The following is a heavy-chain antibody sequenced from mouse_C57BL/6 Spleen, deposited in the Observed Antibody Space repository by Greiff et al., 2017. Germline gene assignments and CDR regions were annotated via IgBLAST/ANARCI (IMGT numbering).Heavy chain of an antibody. CDR3: ARSEGITTVVADAMDY. CDR1: GYTFTDYN. CDR2: INPNNGGT. V-gene: IGHV1-18*01. Sequence: VQLQQSGPELVKPGASVKIPCKASGYTFTDYNMDWVKQSHGKSLEWIGDINPNNGGTIYNQKFKGKATLTVDKSSSTAYMELRSLTSEDTAVYYCARSEGITTVVADAMDYWGQGTSVTVSS. D-gene: IGHD1-1*01. J-gene: IGHJ4*01.